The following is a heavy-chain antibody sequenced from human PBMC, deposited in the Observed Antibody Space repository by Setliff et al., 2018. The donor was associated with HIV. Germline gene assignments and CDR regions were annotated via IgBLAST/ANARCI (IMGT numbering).Heavy chain of an antibody. D-gene: IGHD3-9*01. J-gene: IGHJ4*02. CDR1: GGSISSSSYY. CDR3: ARLLEGPDYSSDFRYFDWFPDV. CDR2: IYYTGNT. Sequence: PSETLSLTCTVSGGSISSSSYYWGWIRQPPGKGLEWIGNIYYTGNTYYNPSLKSRVTISVDTSKNQFSLKLSSVTAADTAVYYCARLLEGPDYSSDFRYFDWFPDVWGQGTLVTVSS. V-gene: IGHV4-39*01.